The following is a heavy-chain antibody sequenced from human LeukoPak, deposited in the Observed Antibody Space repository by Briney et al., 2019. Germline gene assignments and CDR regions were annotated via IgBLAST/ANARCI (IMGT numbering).Heavy chain of an antibody. Sequence: GGSLRLSCAASGFTFSNAWMTWVRQAPGKGLEWVGRIKSKTDGGTTDYAAPLEGRFTISRDDSKNTLYLQMNSLKTEDTAVYYCTTAVKYTSGWFYFDYWGQGSLVTVSS. CDR1: GFTFSNAW. D-gene: IGHD6-19*01. J-gene: IGHJ4*02. V-gene: IGHV3-15*01. CDR2: IKSKTDGGTT. CDR3: TTAVKYTSGWFYFDY.